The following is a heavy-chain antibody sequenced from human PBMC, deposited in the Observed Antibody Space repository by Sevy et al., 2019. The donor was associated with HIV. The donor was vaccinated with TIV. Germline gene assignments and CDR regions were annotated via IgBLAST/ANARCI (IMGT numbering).Heavy chain of an antibody. D-gene: IGHD6-13*01. J-gene: IGHJ4*02. CDR2: IRNKADSYTT. V-gene: IGHV3-72*01. Sequence: GGSLRLSCAASGFTFSDHYMEWVRQAPGKGLEWVGRIRNKADSYTTEYAATVKGRFTISRDDSKKSLYLQMNSLQTNDMAVYYCATHAGIAAAGRVFDYWGQGTLVTVSS. CDR1: GFTFSDHY. CDR3: ATHAGIAAAGRVFDY.